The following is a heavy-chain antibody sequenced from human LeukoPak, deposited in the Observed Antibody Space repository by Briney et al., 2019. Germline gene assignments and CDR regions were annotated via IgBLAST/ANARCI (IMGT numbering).Heavy chain of an antibody. Sequence: ASVKVSCEASGYTFTSYGISWVRQAPGQGLEWMGWISAYNGNTNYAQKLQGRVTMTTDTSTSTAYMELRSLRSDDTAVYYCARVCGSTSCYTLFDYWGQGTLVTVSS. D-gene: IGHD2-2*02. J-gene: IGHJ4*02. CDR2: ISAYNGNT. V-gene: IGHV1-18*01. CDR1: GYTFTSYG. CDR3: ARVCGSTSCYTLFDY.